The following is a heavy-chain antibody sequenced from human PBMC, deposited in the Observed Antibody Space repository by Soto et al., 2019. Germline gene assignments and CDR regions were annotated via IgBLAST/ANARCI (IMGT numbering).Heavy chain of an antibody. Sequence: QIQLVESGGGVVQPGRSLRLSCAASGFTFRSYGIHWVRQAPGKGLEWAALIWFDGSKKYYVDSVKGRFAVSRDNSKNTLYLQMNSLRVEDTAVYYCARDRLVPYGYGMDVWGQGTTVTVSS. V-gene: IGHV3-33*01. CDR1: GFTFRSYG. CDR3: ARDRLVPYGYGMDV. D-gene: IGHD2-2*01. J-gene: IGHJ6*02. CDR2: IWFDGSKK.